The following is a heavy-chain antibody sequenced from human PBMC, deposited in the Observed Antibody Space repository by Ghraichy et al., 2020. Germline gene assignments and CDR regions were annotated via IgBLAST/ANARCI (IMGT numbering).Heavy chain of an antibody. Sequence: SETLSLTCTVSGGSISSYYWSWIRQPAGKGLEWIGRIYTSGSTNYNPSLKSRVTMSVDTSKNQFSLKLSSVTAADTAVYYCATTYSSSSGVDYYYYGMDVWGQGTTVTFYS. CDR2: IYTSGST. CDR1: GGSISSYY. V-gene: IGHV4-4*07. J-gene: IGHJ6*02. D-gene: IGHD6-6*01. CDR3: ATTYSSSSGVDYYYYGMDV.